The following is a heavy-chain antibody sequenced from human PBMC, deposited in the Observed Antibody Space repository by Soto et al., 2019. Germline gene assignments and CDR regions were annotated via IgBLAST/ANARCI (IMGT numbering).Heavy chain of an antibody. CDR2: ISSSGRTI. CDR1: GFSFGDYY. D-gene: IGHD3-16*01. V-gene: IGHV3-11*01. CDR3: AGGPTNWFDP. J-gene: IGHJ5*02. Sequence: LRLACAPSGFSFGDYYMSWIRQARGKGLEWISDISSSGRTIYYADSLKGRLTISRDNAKKSLYLQMNSLRAEDTAVYYCAGGPTNWFDPWGQGTLVPVS.